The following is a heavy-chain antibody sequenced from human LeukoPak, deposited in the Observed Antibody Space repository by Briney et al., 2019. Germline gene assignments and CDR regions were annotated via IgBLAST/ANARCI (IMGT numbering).Heavy chain of an antibody. J-gene: IGHJ4*02. D-gene: IGHD3-3*01. CDR3: ARDITPEWFDIH. CDR2: ISYDGSDE. CDR1: GLAFSSYS. Sequence: GSLRLSCVASGLAFSSYSMHWVRQAPGKGLEWVGVISYDGSDEYYTDSVKGRFTISRDNSKNTVHLQMNSLRADDTAVYYCARDITPEWFDIHWGQGTLVTVSS. V-gene: IGHV3-30*04.